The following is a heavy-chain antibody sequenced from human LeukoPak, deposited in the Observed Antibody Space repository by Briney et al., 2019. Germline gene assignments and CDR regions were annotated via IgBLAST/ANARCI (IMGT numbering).Heavy chain of an antibody. CDR1: GFTFSTYR. Sequence: GGSLRLSCAASGFTFSTYRMNWVRQAPGKGLEWVSSIGSGSYIYYADSLKGRFTISRDNAKNSLFLQMNSLRAEDTAVYYCARGKAQYRYFDSWGQGTLVTVSS. J-gene: IGHJ4*02. D-gene: IGHD2-2*01. V-gene: IGHV3-21*01. CDR3: ARGKAQYRYFDS. CDR2: IGSGSYI.